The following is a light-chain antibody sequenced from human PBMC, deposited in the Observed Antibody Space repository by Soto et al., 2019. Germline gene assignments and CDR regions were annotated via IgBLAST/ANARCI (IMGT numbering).Light chain of an antibody. CDR2: GAS. CDR3: LQNYYSFRT. CDR1: QGIAKD. J-gene: IGKJ1*01. Sequence: AIQLTQSPSSLSASVGDRVTITCRASQGIAKDLGWYQQKPGKAPRLLIFGASFLQSGVPSRFSGSESGTDFTLTINGLQPEDFATYYCLQNYYSFRTFGQGTKVEI. V-gene: IGKV1-6*01.